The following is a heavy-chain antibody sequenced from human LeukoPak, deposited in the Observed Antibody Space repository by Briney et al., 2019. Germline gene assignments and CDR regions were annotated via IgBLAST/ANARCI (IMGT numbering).Heavy chain of an antibody. Sequence: PSQTLSLTCTVSGGSISSGSYYWSWIRQPAGKGLEWIGRIYTSGSTNYNPSLKSRVTISVDTSKNQFSLKLSSVTAADTAVYYCARGVPWGIMPVGSRYMDVWGKGTTVTVSS. V-gene: IGHV4-61*02. CDR2: IYTSGST. D-gene: IGHD2-15*01. CDR3: ARGVPWGIMPVGSRYMDV. J-gene: IGHJ6*03. CDR1: GGSISSGSYY.